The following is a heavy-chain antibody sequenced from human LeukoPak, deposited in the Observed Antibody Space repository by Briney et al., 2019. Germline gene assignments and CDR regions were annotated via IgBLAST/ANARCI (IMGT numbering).Heavy chain of an antibody. CDR3: ARHDDSSGCYVFDY. CDR1: GGSISSSSYY. J-gene: IGHJ4*02. CDR2: IYYSGRP. D-gene: IGHD3-22*01. V-gene: IGHV4-39*01. Sequence: SDPLSLICTVSGGSISSSSYYWRWIRQPPGKGLEWFGCIYYSGRPYYNPSLKSRVTICVDTSKNQFSLKLSSVTAADTAVYYCARHDDSSGCYVFDYWGQGTLVTVSS.